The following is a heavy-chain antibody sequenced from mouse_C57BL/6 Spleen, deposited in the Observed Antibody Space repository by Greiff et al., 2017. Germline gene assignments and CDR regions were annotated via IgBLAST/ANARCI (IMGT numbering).Heavy chain of an antibody. J-gene: IGHJ4*01. CDR1: GYTFTDYY. V-gene: IGHV1-26*01. Sequence: EVQLQQSGPELVKPGASVKISCKASGYTFTDYYMNWVKQSHGKSLEWIGDINPNNGGTSYNQKFKGKATLTVAKSSSTAYMELRSLTSEDSAVYYCARRDENYYAMDYWGQGTSVTVSS. CDR2: INPNNGGT. CDR3: ARRDENYYAMDY.